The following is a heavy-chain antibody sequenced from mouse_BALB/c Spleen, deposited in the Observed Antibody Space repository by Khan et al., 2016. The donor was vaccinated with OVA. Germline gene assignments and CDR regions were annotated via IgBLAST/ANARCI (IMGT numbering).Heavy chain of an antibody. Sequence: EVPLLPSGPGLVKPSQSLSLTCTVTGYSITSGYGWNWIWQFPGNKLEWMGYISYSGSTNYNPSLKSRISITRDTSKNQFFLQLNSVTTEDTATYYCARTARIKYWGQGTTLTVSS. CDR3: ARTARIKY. CDR2: ISYSGST. CDR1: GYSITSGYG. D-gene: IGHD1-2*01. J-gene: IGHJ2*01. V-gene: IGHV3-2*02.